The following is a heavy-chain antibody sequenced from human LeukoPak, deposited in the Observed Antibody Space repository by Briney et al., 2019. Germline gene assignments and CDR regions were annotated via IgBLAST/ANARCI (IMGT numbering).Heavy chain of an antibody. Sequence: GASVKVSCKASGYTFTSYGISWVRQAPGQGLEWMGWISAYNGNTNYAQKFQGRVTMTEDTSTDTAYMELSSLRSEDTAVYYCATAFYGDYHDYWGQGTLVTVSS. V-gene: IGHV1-18*01. J-gene: IGHJ4*02. CDR3: ATAFYGDYHDY. D-gene: IGHD4-17*01. CDR1: GYTFTSYG. CDR2: ISAYNGNT.